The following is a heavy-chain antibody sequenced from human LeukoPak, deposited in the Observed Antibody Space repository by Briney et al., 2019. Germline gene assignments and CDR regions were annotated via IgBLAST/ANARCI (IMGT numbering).Heavy chain of an antibody. CDR2: IYPGDSDT. D-gene: IGHD3-22*01. V-gene: IGHV5-51*01. CDR1: GYSFTNYW. Sequence: GESLKISCKGSGYSFTNYWIGWVRQMPGKGLECMGIIYPGDSDTKYSPSFQGQVTISVDKSINTAYLQWSSLKASDTAMYYCARDNNGYSLFDVWGRGTLVTVSS. CDR3: ARDNNGYSLFDV. J-gene: IGHJ2*01.